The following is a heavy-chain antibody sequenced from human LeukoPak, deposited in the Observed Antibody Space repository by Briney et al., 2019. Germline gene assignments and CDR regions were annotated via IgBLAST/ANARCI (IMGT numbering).Heavy chain of an antibody. CDR1: GYTFTNYA. D-gene: IGHD3-22*01. CDR2: INTNTGNP. CDR3: AREEYYDSSAPTNFDY. J-gene: IGHJ4*02. Sequence: ASVKVSCKASGYTFTNYAMNWVRQAPGQGLEWMGWINTNTGNPTYAQGFTGRFVFSLDTSVTTAYLQISSLKAEDTAVYYCAREEYYDSSAPTNFDYWGQGPLVTVSS. V-gene: IGHV7-4-1*02.